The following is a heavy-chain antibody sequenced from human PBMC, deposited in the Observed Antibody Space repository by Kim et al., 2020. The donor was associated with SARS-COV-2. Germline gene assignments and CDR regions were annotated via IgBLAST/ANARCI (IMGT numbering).Heavy chain of an antibody. CDR1: GYTFTSYA. V-gene: IGHV1-3*01. CDR2: INAGNGNT. J-gene: IGHJ6*02. D-gene: IGHD1-26*01. CDR3: ARESGGYRSRYYYYYGMDV. Sequence: ASVKVSCKASGYTFTSYAMHWVRQAPGQRLEWMGWINAGNGNTKYSQKFQGRVTITRDTSASTAYMELSSLRSEDTAVYYCARESGGYRSRYYYYYGMDVWGQGTTVTVSS.